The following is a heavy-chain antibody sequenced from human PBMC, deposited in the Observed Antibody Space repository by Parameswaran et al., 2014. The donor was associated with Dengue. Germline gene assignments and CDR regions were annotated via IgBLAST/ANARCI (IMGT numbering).Heavy chain of an antibody. CDR3: ARDSTPVTTAYYYAMDV. Sequence: WVRQAPGQGLEWMGRIIPLFSTANSKYAQKFQGRVAITADESTSTVYMELSSLRSEDTAVYYCARDSTPVTTAYYYAMDVWGQGTTVTVSS. D-gene: IGHD3-22*01. J-gene: IGHJ6*02. CDR2: IIPLFSTA. V-gene: IGHV1-69*15.